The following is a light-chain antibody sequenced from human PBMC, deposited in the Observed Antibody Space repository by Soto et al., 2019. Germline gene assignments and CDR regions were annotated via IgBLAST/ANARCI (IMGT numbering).Light chain of an antibody. Sequence: QSVLTQPASVSGSPGQSITISCTGTTSDVGGSNFVSWYQHHPGKAPKLLIYDVSNRPSGVSDRFSGSKSGNTASLTISGLQAEDEADYYCSSETSSSAYVVLGGRTNVTVL. CDR1: TSDVGGSNF. CDR3: SSETSSSAYVV. V-gene: IGLV2-14*01. J-gene: IGLJ2*01. CDR2: DVS.